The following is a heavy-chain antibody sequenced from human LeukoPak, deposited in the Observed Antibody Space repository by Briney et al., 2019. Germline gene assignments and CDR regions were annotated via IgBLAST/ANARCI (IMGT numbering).Heavy chain of an antibody. CDR1: GYTFTSYG. CDR3: ARDLCSSTSCYEVDP. V-gene: IGHV1-18*01. J-gene: IGHJ5*02. CDR2: ISAYNGNT. D-gene: IGHD2-2*01. Sequence: ASVKVSCKASGYTFTSYGISWVRQAPGQGLEWMGWISAYNGNTNYAQKLQGRVTMTTDTSTSTAYMELRSLRSDDTAVYYCARDLCSSTSCYEVDPWGQGTLVTVSS.